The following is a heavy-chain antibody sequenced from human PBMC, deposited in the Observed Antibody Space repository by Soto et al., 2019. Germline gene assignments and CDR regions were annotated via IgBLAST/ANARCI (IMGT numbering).Heavy chain of an antibody. D-gene: IGHD2-2*01. V-gene: IGHV4-30-2*01. CDR2: MYHSGST. CDR3: ARVPDY. CDR1: GGSISSGGYS. Sequence: QLQLQESGSGLVKPSQTLSLTCAVSGGSISSGGYSWSWIRQPPGKGLEWIGYMYHSGSTYYNPSLKSPVTIPIDRSKNQFSLQLSSVTAADTAVHYSARVPDYWGQGILGAVSS. J-gene: IGHJ4*02.